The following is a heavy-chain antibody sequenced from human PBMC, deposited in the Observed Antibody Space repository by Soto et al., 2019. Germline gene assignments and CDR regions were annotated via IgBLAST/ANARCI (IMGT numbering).Heavy chain of an antibody. Sequence: EVHLVESGGGLVQPGRSLRLSCAASGFTFDDYAMHWVRQVPGKGLEWVSSISWNSGNIVYADSVKGRFTISRDSANNSLYLQMNSLKTEDTALYYCAKGAVTSIFAYFDYWGQGILSPSPQ. J-gene: IGHJ4*02. V-gene: IGHV3-9*01. CDR2: ISWNSGNI. D-gene: IGHD3-3*01. CDR1: GFTFDDYA. CDR3: AKGAVTSIFAYFDY.